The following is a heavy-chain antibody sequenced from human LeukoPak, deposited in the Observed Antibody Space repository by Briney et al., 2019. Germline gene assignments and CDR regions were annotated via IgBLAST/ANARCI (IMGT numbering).Heavy chain of an antibody. Sequence: PGGSLRLSCAASGFTFSSYGRHWVRQAPGKGLEWVAVIWYDGSNKYYADSVKGRFTISRDNSKNSLYLQMNSLRAEDTAVYYCARVRYGSGSSPVDYWGQGTLVTVSS. CDR2: IWYDGSNK. V-gene: IGHV3-33*01. CDR3: ARVRYGSGSSPVDY. J-gene: IGHJ4*02. CDR1: GFTFSSYG. D-gene: IGHD3-10*01.